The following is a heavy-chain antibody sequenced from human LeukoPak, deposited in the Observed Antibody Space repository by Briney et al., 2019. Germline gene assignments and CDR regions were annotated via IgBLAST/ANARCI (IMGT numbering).Heavy chain of an antibody. CDR3: ARSPGGFVVVPAAIDY. CDR1: GYSISSGYY. Sequence: SETLSLTCAVSGYSISSGYYWGWIRQPPGKGLEWIGSIYHSGSTYYNPSLKGRVTISVDTSKNQFSLKLSSVTAADTAVYYCARSPGGFVVVPAAIDYWGQGTLVTVSS. CDR2: IYHSGST. J-gene: IGHJ4*02. V-gene: IGHV4-38-2*01. D-gene: IGHD2-2*01.